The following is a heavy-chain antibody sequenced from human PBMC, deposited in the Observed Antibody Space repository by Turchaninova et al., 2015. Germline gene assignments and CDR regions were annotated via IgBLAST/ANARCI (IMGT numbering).Heavy chain of an antibody. CDR1: GFTFSSYG. Sequence: QVQLVESGGGVVQPGRSLRLSCAASGFTFSSYGMHWVRQAPGKGLEWVEVISYDGINKYYAYSVKGRFTISRYNSKNTLYLQMNSLRAEDTAVYYCAKAGGGYSGSFLFDPWGQGTLVTVSS. D-gene: IGHD1-26*01. CDR2: ISYDGINK. J-gene: IGHJ5*02. CDR3: AKAGGGYSGSFLFDP. V-gene: IGHV3-30*18.